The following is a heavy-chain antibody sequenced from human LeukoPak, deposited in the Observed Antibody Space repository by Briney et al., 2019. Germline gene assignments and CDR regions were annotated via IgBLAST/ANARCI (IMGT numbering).Heavy chain of an antibody. CDR1: GGSISSYY. J-gene: IGHJ4*02. Sequence: PSETLSLTCTVSGGSISSYYWSWIRQPAGKGLEWIGRIYTSGSTNYNPSLKSRVTMSVDTSKNQFSLKLSSVTAADTAVYYCARVSVGKRSSWYHFDYWGQGTLVTVSS. D-gene: IGHD6-13*01. CDR2: IYTSGST. CDR3: ARVSVGKRSSWYHFDY. V-gene: IGHV4-4*07.